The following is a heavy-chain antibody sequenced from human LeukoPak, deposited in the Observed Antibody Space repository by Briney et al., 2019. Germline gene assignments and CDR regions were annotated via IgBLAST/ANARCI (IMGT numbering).Heavy chain of an antibody. CDR2: IYTSGST. V-gene: IGHV4-61*02. CDR1: GGSISSGSYY. J-gene: IGHJ6*04. D-gene: IGHD3-16*01. Sequence: SETLSLTCTVSGGSISSGSYYWSWIRQPAGKGLEWIGRIYTSGSTNYNPSLKSRVTISVDTSKNQFSLKLSSVTAADTAVYYCARDSAMITSLDVWGKGTTVTISP. CDR3: ARDSAMITSLDV.